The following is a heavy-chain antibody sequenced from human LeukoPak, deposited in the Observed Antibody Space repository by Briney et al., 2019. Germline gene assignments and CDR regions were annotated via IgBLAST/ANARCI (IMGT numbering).Heavy chain of an antibody. Sequence: GSSVKVSCKASGGTLSSYAISWVRQAPGQGLEWMGGIIPIFGTANYAQKFQGRVTITADESTSTAYMELSSLRSEDTAVYYCARDTYDSSGYYFSHYYYDMDVWGQGTTVTVSS. D-gene: IGHD3-22*01. J-gene: IGHJ6*02. CDR3: ARDTYDSSGYYFSHYYYDMDV. CDR2: IIPIFGTA. CDR1: GGTLSSYA. V-gene: IGHV1-69*01.